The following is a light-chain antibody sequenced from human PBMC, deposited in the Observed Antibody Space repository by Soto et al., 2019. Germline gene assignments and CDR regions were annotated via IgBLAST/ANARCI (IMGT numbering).Light chain of an antibody. V-gene: IGLV4-69*01. CDR1: SGHSSYA. J-gene: IGLJ2*01. CDR2: LNSDGCH. CDR3: QTWVTGIQI. Sequence: QLVLTQSPSASASLGASVKLTCTLSSGHSSYAIAWHQQQPEKGPRYLMKLNSDGCHSKGDGIPDRFSGSSSGAERYLTISSLQSEDEADYYCQTWVTGIQIFGGGTKLTVL.